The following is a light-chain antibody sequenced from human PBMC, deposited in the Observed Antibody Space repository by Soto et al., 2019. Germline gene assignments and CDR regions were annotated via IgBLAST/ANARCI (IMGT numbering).Light chain of an antibody. CDR1: HHVATN. CDR3: QQYTARPPWT. V-gene: IGKV3-15*01. Sequence: EIVMTQSPVTLSVSPGERATLSCRASHHVATNLAWYQQKPGQPPRLLIYGASTRATGVSARFSGSGSGTEFTLTISSLQSDNFAVYYCQQYTARPPWTFGQGTRV. CDR2: GAS. J-gene: IGKJ1*01.